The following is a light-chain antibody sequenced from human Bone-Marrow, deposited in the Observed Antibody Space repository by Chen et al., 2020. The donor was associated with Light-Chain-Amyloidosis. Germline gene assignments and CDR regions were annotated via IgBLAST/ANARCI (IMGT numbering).Light chain of an antibody. J-gene: IGLJ1*01. CDR1: NIGYKG. Sequence: SYVLTQPPSVSVAPGETARITCGGDNIGYKGVHWYQLKPGQAPVLVVYDDIDRPSGIPERFSGSNSENTATLTISRVEVGDEADYYCQIWDRTSTHYVFGFGTKVTVL. CDR3: QIWDRTSTHYV. CDR2: DDI. V-gene: IGLV3-21*02.